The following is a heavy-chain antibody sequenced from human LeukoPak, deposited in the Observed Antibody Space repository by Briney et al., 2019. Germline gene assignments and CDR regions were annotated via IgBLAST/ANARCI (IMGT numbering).Heavy chain of an antibody. D-gene: IGHD5-18*01. J-gene: IGHJ5*02. CDR1: GYSISSGYY. CDR2: IYYSGTT. Sequence: SETLSLTCTVSGYSISSGYYWGRIRQPPGKGLEWIGSIYYSGTTHYNPSLESRVTISVDTSKNQFSLKLASVTAADTAIYYCAKGAGGFSYYNWFDPWGQGTLVTVSS. V-gene: IGHV4-38-2*02. CDR3: AKGAGGFSYYNWFDP.